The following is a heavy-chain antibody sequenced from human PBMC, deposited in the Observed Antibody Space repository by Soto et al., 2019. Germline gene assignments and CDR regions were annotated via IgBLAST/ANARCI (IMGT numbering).Heavy chain of an antibody. V-gene: IGHV5-10-1*03. CDR3: ARQGAFDSLPDAFDI. J-gene: IGHJ3*02. CDR1: GYRFTSHW. Sequence: EVQLVQSGAEVKKPGESLRISCEGSGYRFTSHWITWVRQMPGKGLEWMGRIDPSDSFITYSPSFQGHVTISADKSTTTAYLQWSSLKASDTAMYYCARQGAFDSLPDAFDIWGQGTMVTVSA. D-gene: IGHD2-15*01. CDR2: IDPSDSFI.